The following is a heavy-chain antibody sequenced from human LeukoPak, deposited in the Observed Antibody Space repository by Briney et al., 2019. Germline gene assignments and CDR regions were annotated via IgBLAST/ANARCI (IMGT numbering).Heavy chain of an antibody. D-gene: IGHD6-6*01. J-gene: IGHJ3*02. CDR3: ARDWGSSRAFDI. Sequence: GGSLRLSCAASGFSFSSYSMNWVRQAPGKGLEWVSYISSSSSTIYYADSVKGRFTISRDNAKNSLYLQMNSLRAEDTAVYYCARDWGSSRAFDIWGQGTMVTVSS. CDR1: GFSFSSYS. V-gene: IGHV3-48*04. CDR2: ISSSSSTI.